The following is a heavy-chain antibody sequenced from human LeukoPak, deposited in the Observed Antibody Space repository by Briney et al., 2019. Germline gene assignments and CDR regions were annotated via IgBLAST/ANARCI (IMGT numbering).Heavy chain of an antibody. V-gene: IGHV3-21*01. CDR3: ARDPTVAEAW. D-gene: IGHD6-13*01. Sequence: GGSLRLSCTASGFTLSSYSMTWVRQAPGKGLEWVSSICSGGSYIYYADSVKGRFTTSRDNARNSLYLQMNSLRAEDTAVYYCARDPTVAEAWWGQGTQVTVSS. CDR1: GFTLSSYS. CDR2: ICSGGSYI. J-gene: IGHJ4*02.